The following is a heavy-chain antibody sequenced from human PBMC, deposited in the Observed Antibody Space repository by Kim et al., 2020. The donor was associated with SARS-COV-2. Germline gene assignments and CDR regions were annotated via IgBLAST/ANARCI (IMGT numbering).Heavy chain of an antibody. CDR3: ARESRNYDFWSGYSYYYYYGMDV. D-gene: IGHD3-3*01. V-gene: IGHV3-7*03. J-gene: IGHJ6*02. CDR1: GFTFSSYW. Sequence: GGSLRLSCAASGFTFSSYWMSWVRQAPGKGLEWVANIKQDGSEKYYVDSVKGRFTISRDNAKNSLYLQMNSLRAEDTAVYYCARESRNYDFWSGYSYYYYYGMDVWGQGTTVTVSS. CDR2: IKQDGSEK.